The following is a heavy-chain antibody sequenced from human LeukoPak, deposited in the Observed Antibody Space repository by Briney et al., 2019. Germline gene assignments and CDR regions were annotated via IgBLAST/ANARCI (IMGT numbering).Heavy chain of an antibody. CDR3: ARPHSTIFGLVAAFGY. Sequence: TSETLSLTCSVSGGSISSSSYYWGWIRQPPGKGLEWIGNIYYRGRTDYKPSLKSRVTISVDASKNEFSLKLSSVTAADTAVYYCARPHSTIFGLVAAFGYWGQGTLVTVSS. CDR1: GGSISSSSYY. V-gene: IGHV4-39*01. CDR2: IYYRGRT. J-gene: IGHJ4*02. D-gene: IGHD3-3*01.